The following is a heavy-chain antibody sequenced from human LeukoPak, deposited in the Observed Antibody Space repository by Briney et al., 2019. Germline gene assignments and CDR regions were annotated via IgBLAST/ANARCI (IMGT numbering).Heavy chain of an antibody. V-gene: IGHV4-4*07. J-gene: IGHJ6*02. CDR1: GGSISSYY. Sequence: SETLSLTCTVSGGSISSYYWSWIRQPAGKGLEWIGRIYISGSTNYNPSLKSRVTMSVDTSKNQFSLKLSSVTAADTAVYYCARDTGYDFWSGSHYYYYYGMDVWGQGTTVTVSS. CDR2: IYISGST. CDR3: ARDTGYDFWSGSHYYYYYGMDV. D-gene: IGHD3-3*01.